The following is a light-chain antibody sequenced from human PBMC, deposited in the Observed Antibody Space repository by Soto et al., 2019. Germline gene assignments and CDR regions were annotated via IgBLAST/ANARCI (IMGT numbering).Light chain of an antibody. CDR1: QSVRNY. J-gene: IGKJ4*01. CDR2: GAS. CDR3: HHYSSPPAT. V-gene: IGKV3-20*01. Sequence: EIVLTQSPGTLSLSRGERATLSCRASQSVRNYLAWYRQKPGQAPRLLIYGASTRAAGIPDRFGGSGSGTDFTLTISGLEPEDFAMYYCHHYSSPPATFGGGTRVESK.